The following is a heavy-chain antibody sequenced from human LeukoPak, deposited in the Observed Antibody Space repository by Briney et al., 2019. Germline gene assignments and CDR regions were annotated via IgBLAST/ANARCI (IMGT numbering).Heavy chain of an antibody. Sequence: GGSLRLSCAASGLTFSSYSMNWVRQAPGKGLEWVSIIYSGGSIYYADSVKGRFTISRDISKNTVDLQLNSLRAEDTAVYYCASGKETSMAQGYWGQGTLVTVSS. CDR2: IYSGGSI. CDR1: GLTFSSYS. CDR3: ASGKETSMAQGY. V-gene: IGHV3-53*01. D-gene: IGHD5-18*01. J-gene: IGHJ4*02.